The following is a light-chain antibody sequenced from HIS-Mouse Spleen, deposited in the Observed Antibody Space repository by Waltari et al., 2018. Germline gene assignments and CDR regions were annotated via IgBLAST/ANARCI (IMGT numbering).Light chain of an antibody. CDR3: SSYTSSSFNVV. CDR1: SSDVGGYTY. Sequence: QSALTQPASVSGSPGQSITISCTGTSSDVGGYTYASWSQQHPGKAPKLMIYDVSNRPSGVSNRFSGSKSGNTASLTSSGLQAEDEADYYCSSYTSSSFNVVFGGGTKLTVL. J-gene: IGLJ2*01. V-gene: IGLV2-14*03. CDR2: DVS.